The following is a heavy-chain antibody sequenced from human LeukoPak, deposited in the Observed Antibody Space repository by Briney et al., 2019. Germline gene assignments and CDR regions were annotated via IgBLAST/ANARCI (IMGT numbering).Heavy chain of an antibody. J-gene: IGHJ6*03. D-gene: IGHD1-26*01. V-gene: IGHV3-23*01. CDR2: ISGTGSAV. CDR3: VKGSGTHYYFYYMDV. Sequence: GGSLRLSCAASGFTFSGHWMSWVRQAPGKGLEWVSGISGTGSAVGYADSVKGRFIVSRDTSKRTVYLQMSGLRVDDTAVYYCVKGSGTHYYFYYMDVWGKGTPVTVSS. CDR1: GFTFSGHW.